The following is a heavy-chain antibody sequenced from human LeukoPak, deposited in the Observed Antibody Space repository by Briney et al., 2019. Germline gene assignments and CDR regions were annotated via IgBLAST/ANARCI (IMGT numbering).Heavy chain of an antibody. CDR2: MNPNSGNT. Sequence: GASVKVSCKASGYTFTSYDINWVRQATGQGLEWMGWMNPNSGNTGYAQKFQGRVTITRNTSISTAYMELSSLRSEDTAVYYCATSGTTSGYCSGGSCDWGQGTLVTVSS. D-gene: IGHD2-15*01. CDR1: GYTFTSYD. V-gene: IGHV1-8*03. J-gene: IGHJ4*02. CDR3: ATSGTTSGYCSGGSCD.